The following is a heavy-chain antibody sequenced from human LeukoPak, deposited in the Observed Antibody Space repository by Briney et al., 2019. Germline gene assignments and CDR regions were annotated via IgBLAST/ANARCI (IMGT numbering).Heavy chain of an antibody. V-gene: IGHV4-59*01. Sequence: SETLSLTCTVSGDSISSSYWSWIRQPPGKGLEWIGYVYYTGSSYYNPSLKSRATTSIDMSKNQFSLKLTSMTAADTAVYYCAGYGSGSYYKAFDFWGQGTLVTVSS. CDR2: VYYTGSS. CDR1: GDSISSSY. CDR3: AGYGSGSYYKAFDF. J-gene: IGHJ4*02. D-gene: IGHD3-10*01.